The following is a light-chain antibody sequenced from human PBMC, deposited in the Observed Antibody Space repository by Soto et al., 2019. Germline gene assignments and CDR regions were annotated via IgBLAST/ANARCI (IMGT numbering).Light chain of an antibody. V-gene: IGKV3-20*01. CDR1: QSVSSNY. CDR3: QQYGSSPQT. CDR2: GAS. J-gene: IGKJ1*01. Sequence: SLLTQSPCTLSLSAGQRATLGCRASQSVSSNYLAWYQQKNGQAPRLXIYGASSRATGIPDRFSGSSYGTDFTLTISRLETEDFAVYFCQQYGSSPQTFGQGTKVDIK.